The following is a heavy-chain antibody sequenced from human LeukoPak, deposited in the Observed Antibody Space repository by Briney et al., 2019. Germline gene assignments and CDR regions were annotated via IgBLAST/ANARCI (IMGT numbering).Heavy chain of an antibody. CDR1: GFTLSSFA. J-gene: IGHJ4*02. CDR3: TKDMMVCNGGSSYSGTDY. CDR2: IGGSGYST. D-gene: IGHD2-15*01. Sequence: GASLRLSCAASGFTLSSFAMNWVRQAPGKGLEWVSTIGGSGYSTYYADSVKGRFTISRDNCKSPLYLQMNSLRVEDTAIYYCTKDMMVCNGGSSYSGTDYWGQGTLVTVSS. V-gene: IGHV3-23*01.